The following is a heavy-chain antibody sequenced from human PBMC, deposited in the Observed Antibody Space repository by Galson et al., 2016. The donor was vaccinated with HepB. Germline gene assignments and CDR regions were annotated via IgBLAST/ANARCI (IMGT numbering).Heavy chain of an antibody. Sequence: SLRLSCAASGFTFSNYWMHWVRQAPGKGLVWVSGIDPDGEIIRFADSVKGRFTISRDNAKNTLYLQMNHLRVEDTAVYYCTRDRGSLGYFQKWGQGTLVSVSS. CDR1: GFTFSNYW. J-gene: IGHJ1*01. D-gene: IGHD3-10*01. CDR3: TRDRGSLGYFQK. V-gene: IGHV3-74*01. CDR2: IDPDGEII.